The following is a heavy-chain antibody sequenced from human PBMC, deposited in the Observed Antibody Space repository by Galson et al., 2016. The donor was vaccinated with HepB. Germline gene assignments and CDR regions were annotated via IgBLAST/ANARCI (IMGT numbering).Heavy chain of an antibody. V-gene: IGHV3-21*04. J-gene: IGHJ4*02. CDR3: ARALRDFWGGYYRRGYDY. CDR1: GFTFSSYS. CDR2: ISSSSSYI. D-gene: IGHD3-3*01. Sequence: SLRLSCAASGFTFSSYSMNWVRQAPGKGLEWVSSISSSSSYIYYADSVEGRFTISSDNAKNSLYLQMNSLRAADTAVYYCARALRDFWGGYYRRGYDYWGQGILITVSS.